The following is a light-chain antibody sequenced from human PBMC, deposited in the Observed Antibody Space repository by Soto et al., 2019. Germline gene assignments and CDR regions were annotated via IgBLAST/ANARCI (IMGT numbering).Light chain of an antibody. CDR3: QQYNDWPQT. CDR1: QSVSSN. J-gene: IGKJ1*01. V-gene: IGKV3-15*01. Sequence: EIVLTQSPATLSVSPGERSTLSCRASQSVSSNLAWYQQMPGQAPRLLIYGASTRATGLPARFSGSGSGTEFTLTIRSLQSEDFAVYYCQQYNDWPQTFGQGTTGDIK. CDR2: GAS.